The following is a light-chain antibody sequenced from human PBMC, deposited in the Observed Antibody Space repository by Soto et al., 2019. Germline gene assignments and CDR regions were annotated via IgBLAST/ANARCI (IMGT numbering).Light chain of an antibody. Sequence: DIPMTQSPSSLSASVGDRVTITCRASQSISTYLSWYQQKPGKAPRLVVYYTSSLQSGVPSRFRGSGSGTDFTLTISSLQPEDFGTYYCQQSYTTPLTFGGGTKVEIK. CDR2: YTS. V-gene: IGKV1-39*01. CDR3: QQSYTTPLT. J-gene: IGKJ4*01. CDR1: QSISTY.